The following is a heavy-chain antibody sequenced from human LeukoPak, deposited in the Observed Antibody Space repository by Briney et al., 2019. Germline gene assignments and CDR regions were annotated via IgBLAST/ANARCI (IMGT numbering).Heavy chain of an antibody. Sequence: GGSLRLSCTASGFTFTTYAMTWVRQAPGKGLEWISSMSSGSRYTYYADSVRGRFTISRDNTRNSLYLAMNNLRAEDTAIYYCARNRPTGASRIFVVQWGQGTPVTVSS. CDR3: ARNRPTGASRIFVVQ. CDR2: MSSGSRYT. J-gene: IGHJ4*02. D-gene: IGHD2-15*01. CDR1: GFTFTTYA. V-gene: IGHV3-21*06.